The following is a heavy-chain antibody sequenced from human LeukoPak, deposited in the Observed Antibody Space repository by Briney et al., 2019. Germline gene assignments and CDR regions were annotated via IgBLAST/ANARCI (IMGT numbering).Heavy chain of an antibody. CDR2: MYSSGST. J-gene: IGHJ3*01. CDR3: ARDPPSWKGAFDV. V-gene: IGHV4-4*07. Sequence: SSETLSLTCTVSGGSISSYYWSWIRQPAGKGLEWIGRMYSSGSTNYNPSLKSRVIMSVDTSKSQFSLKLSSVTAADTAVYYCARDPPSWKGAFDVWGQGTMVTVSS. D-gene: IGHD1-1*01. CDR1: GGSISSYY.